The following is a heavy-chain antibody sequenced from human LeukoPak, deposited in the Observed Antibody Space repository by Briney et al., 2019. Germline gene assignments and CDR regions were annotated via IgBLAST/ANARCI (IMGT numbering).Heavy chain of an antibody. D-gene: IGHD2-8*02. CDR3: ARLVGQGAFDI. V-gene: IGHV1-69*05. CDR2: IIPIFGTA. Sequence: GASVKVSCKASGGTFSSYAISWVRRAPGQGLEWMGGIIPIFGTANYARKFQGRVTITTDESTSTAYMELSSLRSEDTAVYYCARLVGQGAFDIWGQGTMVTVSS. CDR1: GGTFSSYA. J-gene: IGHJ3*02.